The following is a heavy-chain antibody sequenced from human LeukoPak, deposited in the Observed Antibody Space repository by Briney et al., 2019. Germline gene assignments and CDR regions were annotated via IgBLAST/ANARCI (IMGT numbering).Heavy chain of an antibody. Sequence: GGSLRLSCATSGFTLTNAWMSWVRQAPGKGLEWVGRIKSKTDGGTTDYAAPVKGRFTISRDDSKNTLYLQMNSLRAEDTAVYYCAKGDSNDYQINDYWGQGTLVTVSS. CDR2: IKSKTDGGTT. CDR1: GFTLTNAW. J-gene: IGHJ4*02. V-gene: IGHV3-15*01. CDR3: AKGDSNDYQINDY. D-gene: IGHD3-22*01.